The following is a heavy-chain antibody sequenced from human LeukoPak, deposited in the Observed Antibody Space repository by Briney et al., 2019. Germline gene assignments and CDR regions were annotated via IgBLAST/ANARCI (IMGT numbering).Heavy chain of an antibody. CDR2: T. D-gene: IGHD1-26*01. CDR3: VRILGRYQEGMDV. CDR1: GGSLTDGDYY. Sequence: PSETLSLTCTVSGGSLTDGDYYWGWVRQPPGTGLQWIATTYEGASLKSRVTISLDTSKNQFFLRLTSVTAADTAVYYCVRILGRYQEGMDVWGPGITATVSS. J-gene: IGHJ6*02. V-gene: IGHV4-61*08.